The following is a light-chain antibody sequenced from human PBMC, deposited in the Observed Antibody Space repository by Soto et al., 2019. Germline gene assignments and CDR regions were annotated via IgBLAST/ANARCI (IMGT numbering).Light chain of an antibody. V-gene: IGLV1-44*01. CDR1: SSNIGSSS. Sequence: QSVLTQPPSASGTPGQRGTISCAGSSSNIGSSSVNWYQQLPGTAPKLLHYNNNQWPSGVPDRFSGSKSGTSASLAISGLQSEDEADYYCAAWDVSLNGLYVFGTGTK. CDR3: AAWDVSLNGLYV. J-gene: IGLJ1*01. CDR2: NNN.